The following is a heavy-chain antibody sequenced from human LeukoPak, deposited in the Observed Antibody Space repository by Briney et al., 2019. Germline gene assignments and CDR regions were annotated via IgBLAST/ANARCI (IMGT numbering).Heavy chain of an antibody. CDR1: GFALDDYA. J-gene: IGHJ3*02. D-gene: IGHD1-7*01. V-gene: IGHV3-9*01. Sequence: GKSLRLSCAASGFALDDYATHWVRQAPGKGLECVSSISWDSGNSVYADSVKGRFTISRDNAKNSLYLQMNSLTPEDTALYYCIKDLRLDLHLDTFEIWGQGTMVTVSS. CDR2: ISWDSGNS. CDR3: IKDLRLDLHLDTFEI.